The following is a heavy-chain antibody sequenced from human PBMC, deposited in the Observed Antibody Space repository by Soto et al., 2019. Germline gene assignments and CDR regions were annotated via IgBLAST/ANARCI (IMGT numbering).Heavy chain of an antibody. J-gene: IGHJ4*02. Sequence: GASVKVSCKASGYTFTRYAMHWVRQAPGQRLEWMGWINAGNGNTKYSQKFQGRVTITRDTSASTAYMELSSLRSEDTAVYYCARVGKQWLAYFDYWGQGTLVTVSS. CDR2: INAGNGNT. CDR1: GYTFTRYA. V-gene: IGHV1-3*01. CDR3: ARVGKQWLAYFDY. D-gene: IGHD6-19*01.